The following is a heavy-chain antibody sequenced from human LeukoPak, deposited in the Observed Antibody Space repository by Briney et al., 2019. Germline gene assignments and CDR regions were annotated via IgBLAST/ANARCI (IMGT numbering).Heavy chain of an antibody. CDR2: ISSSGST. J-gene: IGHJ4*02. V-gene: IGHV4-61*02. CDR3: ARHFSIAVAGIDY. Sequence: SETLSLTCTVSGDSISSGDYYWSWIRQPAGKGLEWIGRISSSGSTNYIPSLKSRVTISVDTSKNQFSLKLSSVTAADTAVYYCARHFSIAVAGIDYWGQGTLVTVSS. CDR1: GDSISSGDYY. D-gene: IGHD6-19*01.